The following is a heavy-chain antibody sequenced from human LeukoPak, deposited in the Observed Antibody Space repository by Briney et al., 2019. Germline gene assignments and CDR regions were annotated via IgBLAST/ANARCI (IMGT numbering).Heavy chain of an antibody. CDR2: ISSSSSYI. CDR3: ARIGVFTVFDY. V-gene: IGHV3-21*01. Sequence: GGSLRLSCAASGFTFSSYSMNWVSQAPGKGLEWVSSISSSSSYIYYADSVKGRFTISRDNAKNSLYLQMNSLRAEDTAVYYCARIGVFTVFDYWGQGTLVTVSS. J-gene: IGHJ4*02. CDR1: GFTFSSYS. D-gene: IGHD4-11*01.